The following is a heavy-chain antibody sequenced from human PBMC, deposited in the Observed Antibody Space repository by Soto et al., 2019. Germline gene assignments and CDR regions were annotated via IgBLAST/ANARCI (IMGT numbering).Heavy chain of an antibody. D-gene: IGHD3-10*01. CDR3: VGHFNARGGGHFPD. CDR1: GGSINTKTYN. CDR2: MSRSGST. Sequence: SETLSLTCAVSGGSINTKTYNWGWIRQPPGNGLGWIGSMSRSGSTHYNASLKSRLTISLDMSKNHFSLDLRSVTAADTAVSYRVGHFNARGGGHFPDWGPGTPVT. V-gene: IGHV4-39*01. J-gene: IGHJ1*01.